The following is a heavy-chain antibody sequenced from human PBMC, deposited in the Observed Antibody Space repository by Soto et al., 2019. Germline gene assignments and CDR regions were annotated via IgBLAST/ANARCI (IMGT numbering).Heavy chain of an antibody. V-gene: IGHV3-9*01. CDR1: GFTFDDYA. CDR2: ISWNSGSI. Sequence: GGSLRLSCAASGFTFDDYAMHWVRQAPGKGLEWVSGISWNSGSIGYADSVKGRFTISRDNAKNSLYLQMNSLRAEDTALYYCAKDNYPGYWGQGTLVTVSS. J-gene: IGHJ4*02. D-gene: IGHD3-10*01. CDR3: AKDNYPGY.